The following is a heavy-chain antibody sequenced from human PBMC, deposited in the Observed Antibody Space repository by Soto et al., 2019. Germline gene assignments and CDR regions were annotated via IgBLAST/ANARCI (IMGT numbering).Heavy chain of an antibody. J-gene: IGHJ6*03. CDR1: GGSISSYY. V-gene: IGHV4-59*01. CDR3: ARGDVFGVPTLMYYYYYMDV. Sequence: SETLSLTCTVSGGSISSYYWSWIRQPPGKGLEWIGYIYYSGSTNYNPSLKSRVTISVDTSKNQFSLKLSSVTAADTAVYYCARGDVFGVPTLMYYYYYMDVWGKGTTVTVSS. D-gene: IGHD3-3*01. CDR2: IYYSGST.